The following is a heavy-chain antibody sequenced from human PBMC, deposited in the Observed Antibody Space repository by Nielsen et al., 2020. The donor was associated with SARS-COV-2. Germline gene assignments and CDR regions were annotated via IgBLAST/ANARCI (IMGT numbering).Heavy chain of an antibody. V-gene: IGHV1-8*01. CDR1: GYTFNNYD. CDR3: ARGAWLDP. CDR2: MNPNSGNT. J-gene: IGHJ5*02. Sequence: ASVKVSCKASGYTFNNYDINWVRQATGQGLEWMGWMNPNSGNTGYAQKFQGRVSMTRDTSTSTVSMELRSLRSEDTAVYYCARGAWLDPWGQGTLVSVSS.